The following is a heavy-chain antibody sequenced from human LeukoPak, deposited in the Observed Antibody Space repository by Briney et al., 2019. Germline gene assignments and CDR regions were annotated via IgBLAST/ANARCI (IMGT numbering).Heavy chain of an antibody. CDR3: ARIFRGAYFDY. D-gene: IGHD3-10*01. Sequence: PSETLSLTCTVSGGSISSYYWSWIRQPPGKGLEWIGYIHFSGSTNYSPSLKSRVTVSDDKSKNQFSLKLSSVTAADTAVYYCARIFRGAYFDYWGQGTLVTVSS. V-gene: IGHV4-59*01. CDR2: IHFSGST. CDR1: GGSISSYY. J-gene: IGHJ4*02.